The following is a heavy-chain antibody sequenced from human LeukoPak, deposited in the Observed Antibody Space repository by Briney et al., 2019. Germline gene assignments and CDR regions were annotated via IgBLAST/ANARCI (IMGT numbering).Heavy chain of an antibody. CDR3: AKDSSGYEPDWYFDL. Sequence: PGGSLRLSCAASGFTFDDYAMHWVRQAPGKGLEWVSLISGDGGSTYYADSVKGGFTISRDNSKNSLYLQMNSLRTEDTALYYCAKDSSGYEPDWYFDLWGRGTLVTVSS. V-gene: IGHV3-43*02. D-gene: IGHD3-22*01. CDR2: ISGDGGST. J-gene: IGHJ2*01. CDR1: GFTFDDYA.